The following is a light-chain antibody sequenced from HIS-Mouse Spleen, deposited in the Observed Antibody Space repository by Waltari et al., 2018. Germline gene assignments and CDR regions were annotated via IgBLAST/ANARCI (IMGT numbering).Light chain of an antibody. V-gene: IGKV3-15*01. J-gene: IGKJ2*01. CDR1: QSVSRN. CDR3: QQYNNWPSYT. Sequence: EIVMTQSPATLSVSPGERATLSCRASQSVSRNLAWYQQKPGQAPRLLSYGASTRATGIPARFSGSVSGTEFTLTISSLQSEDFAVYYCQQYNNWPSYTFGQGTKLEIK. CDR2: GAS.